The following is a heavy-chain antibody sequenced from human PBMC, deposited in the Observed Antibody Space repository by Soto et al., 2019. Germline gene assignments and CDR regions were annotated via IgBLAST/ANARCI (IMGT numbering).Heavy chain of an antibody. CDR3: ARGLSLSDILTGYYNDY. CDR1: GYTFTSYD. J-gene: IGHJ4*02. CDR2: MNPNSGNT. V-gene: IGHV1-8*01. Sequence: ASVKVSCKASGYTFTSYDINWVRQATGQGLEWMGWMNPNSGNTGYAQKFQGRVTMTRNTSISTAYMELSSLRSEDTAVYYCARGLSLSDILTGYYNDYWGQGTLVTVSS. D-gene: IGHD3-9*01.